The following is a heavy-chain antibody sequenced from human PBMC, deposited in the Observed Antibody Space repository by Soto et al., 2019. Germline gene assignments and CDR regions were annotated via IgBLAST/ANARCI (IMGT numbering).Heavy chain of an antibody. CDR3: ARSRDGYSFYFYYGMDG. CDR1: VGSVSSGCCY. D-gene: IGHD4-4*01. J-gene: IGHJ6*02. V-gene: IGHV4-30-4*01. Sequence: RSPPYSRRVGSVSSGCCYWSCIRQPPGKGLEWIGNIYYSGNTYYNPSLKSRLIISIDTSKNQFSLKVGSVTAADTAVYYCARSRDGYSFYFYYGMDGWGQGTTVTVSS. CDR2: IYYSGNT.